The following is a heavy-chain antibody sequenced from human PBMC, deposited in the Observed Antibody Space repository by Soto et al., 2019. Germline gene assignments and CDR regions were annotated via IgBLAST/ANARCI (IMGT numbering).Heavy chain of an antibody. D-gene: IGHD4-4*01. CDR3: ARSRDGYSFYFYYGMDG. CDR1: VFTFTNYD. CDR2: ILHDGSAE. J-gene: IGHJ6*02. Sequence: WGSLRLSCSASVFTFTNYDMHWLRQAPGKGLEWMALILHDGSAEYYADSVKGRFTISRDNSKNTLYLQMNSLRAEDTAVYYCARSRDGYSFYFYYGMDGWGQGTTVTVSS. V-gene: IGHV3-30*03.